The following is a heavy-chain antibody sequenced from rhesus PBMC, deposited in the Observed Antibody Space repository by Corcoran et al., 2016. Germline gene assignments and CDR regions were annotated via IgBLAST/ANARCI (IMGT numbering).Heavy chain of an antibody. CDR3: ARGGGGSWNFDY. V-gene: IGHV4S7*01. CDR1: GGSISGYYL. J-gene: IGHJ4*01. Sequence: QVQLQESGPGVVKPSETLSLTCAVSGGSISGYYLWSWIRQPPGKGLEWIEYIYGGSRSTSYNPSLKSRVIISIDTSKNQFSLKLSYVTAADTAVYYCARGGGGSWNFDYWGQGVLVTVSS. D-gene: IGHD6-25*01. CDR2: IYGGSRST.